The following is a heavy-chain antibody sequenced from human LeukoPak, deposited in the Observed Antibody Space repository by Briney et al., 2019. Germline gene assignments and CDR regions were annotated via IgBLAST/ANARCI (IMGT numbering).Heavy chain of an antibody. CDR1: GGSISSYY. D-gene: IGHD3-3*01. V-gene: IGHV4-4*07. J-gene: IGHJ4*02. CDR2: IYTSGST. Sequence: SETLSLTCTVSGGSISSYYWSWIRQPAGKGLEWIGRIYTSGSTNYNPSLTSRVTMSVDTSKNQFSLKLSSVTAADTAVYYCAREGPGYDFWSGYYRIFDYWGQGTLVTVSS. CDR3: AREGPGYDFWSGYYRIFDY.